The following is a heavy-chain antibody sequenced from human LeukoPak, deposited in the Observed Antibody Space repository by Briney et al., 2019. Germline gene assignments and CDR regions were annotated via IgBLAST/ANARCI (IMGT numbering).Heavy chain of an antibody. D-gene: IGHD2-15*01. V-gene: IGHV3-23*01. CDR3: AKAYLAVGYCSGGSCSPVDY. CDR1: GGSMRSYY. Sequence: ETLSLTCSVSGGSMRSYYWSWIRQPPGKGLEWVSAISGSGGSTYYADSVKGRFTISRDNSKNTLYLQMNSLRAEDTAVYYCAKAYLAVGYCSGGSCSPVDYWGQGTLVTVSS. CDR2: ISGSGGST. J-gene: IGHJ4*02.